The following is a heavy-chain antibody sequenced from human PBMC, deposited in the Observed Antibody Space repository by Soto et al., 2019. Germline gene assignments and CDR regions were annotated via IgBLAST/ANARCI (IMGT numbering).Heavy chain of an antibody. CDR2: IWYDGSNK. CDR1: GFTFSSYG. Sequence: GVSLRLSCAASGFTFSSYGMHWVRQAPGKGLEWVAVIWYDGSNKYYADSVKGRFTISRDNSKNTLYLQMNSLRVEDTAVHYCYCSGCSPGYWGQGTLVTVSA. D-gene: IGHD2-15*01. J-gene: IGHJ4*02. V-gene: IGHV3-33*01. CDR3: YCSGCSPGY.